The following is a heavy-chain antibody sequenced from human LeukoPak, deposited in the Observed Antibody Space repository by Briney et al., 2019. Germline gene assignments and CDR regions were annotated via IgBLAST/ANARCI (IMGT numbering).Heavy chain of an antibody. CDR3: ARVMGYCSSTSCQYYYYYGMDV. Sequence: GGSLRLSCAASGFIFSHYAMNWVRQAPGKGLEWVSVVSGSGGTTYYADSVKGRFTISRDNSKNTLYLQMSSLRAEDTAVYYCARVMGYCSSTSCQYYYYYGMDVWGQGTTVTVSS. D-gene: IGHD2-2*01. CDR1: GFIFSHYA. CDR2: VSGSGGTT. J-gene: IGHJ6*02. V-gene: IGHV3-23*01.